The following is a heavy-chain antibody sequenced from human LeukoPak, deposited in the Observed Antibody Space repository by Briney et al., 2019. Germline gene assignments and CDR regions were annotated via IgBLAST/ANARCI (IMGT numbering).Heavy chain of an antibody. CDR1: GFTFSNDW. CDR2: INKDGSKK. Sequence: GGSLRLSCASSGFTFSNDWMTWVRQAQGKGLEWVSNINKDGSKKNYVDSVKGRFTISRDNSKNSLFLQMNSLRAEDTAIYYCARGTSPSSSSSYFGAFDMWGQGTMVTVSS. D-gene: IGHD6-19*01. J-gene: IGHJ3*02. CDR3: ARGTSPSSSSSYFGAFDM. V-gene: IGHV3-7*01.